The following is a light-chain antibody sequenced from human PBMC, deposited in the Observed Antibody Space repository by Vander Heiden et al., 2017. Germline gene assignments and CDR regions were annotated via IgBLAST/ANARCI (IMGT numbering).Light chain of an antibody. V-gene: IGKV3-11*01. Sequence: EIVLTQSPATLSLSPGERATLSCRASQSVSSYLAWYQQKPGQAPRLLIYDASNRATGILARFSGSGAGTDVTLTISSREPEDFAVYYCQQRRNGLITWTFGQGTKVEIK. J-gene: IGKJ1*01. CDR1: QSVSSY. CDR3: QQRRNGLITWT. CDR2: DAS.